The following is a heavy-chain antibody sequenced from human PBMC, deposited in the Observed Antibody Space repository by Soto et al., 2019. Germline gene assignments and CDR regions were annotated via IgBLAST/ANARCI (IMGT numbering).Heavy chain of an antibody. Sequence: ASVKVFCKASGYTFTSYDINWVRQATGQGLEWMGWMNPNSGNTGYAQKFQGRVTMTRNTSISTAYMELSSLRSEDTAVYYCARAAYVGRFLKWLLFSDGFDIWGQGTMVTVSS. V-gene: IGHV1-8*01. CDR1: GYTFTSYD. J-gene: IGHJ3*02. D-gene: IGHD3-3*01. CDR3: ARAAYVGRFLKWLLFSDGFDI. CDR2: MNPNSGNT.